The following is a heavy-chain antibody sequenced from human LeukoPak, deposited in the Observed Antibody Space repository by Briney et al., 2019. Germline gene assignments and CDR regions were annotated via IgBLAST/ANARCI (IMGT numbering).Heavy chain of an antibody. J-gene: IGHJ5*02. CDR2: IYYSGST. Sequence: SETLSLTCTVSGGSISSYYWSLIRQPPGKGLEWIGYIYYSGSTNYNPSLKSRVTISVDTSKNQFSLKLSSVTAADTAVYYCARDSSSWYSGWFDPWGQGTLVTVSS. CDR1: GGSISSYY. V-gene: IGHV4-59*01. D-gene: IGHD6-13*01. CDR3: ARDSSSWYSGWFDP.